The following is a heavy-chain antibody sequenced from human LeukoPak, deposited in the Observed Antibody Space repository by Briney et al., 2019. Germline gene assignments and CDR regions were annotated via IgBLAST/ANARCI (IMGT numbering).Heavy chain of an antibody. V-gene: IGHV3-20*01. Sequence: GGSLRLSCAASGFTFDDYGMSWVRQAPGKGLEWVSGINWNGGSTGYADPVKGRFTISRDNAKNSLYLQMNSLRAEDTALYHCARLSGSSPYYYGMNVWGQGTTVTVSS. CDR2: INWNGGST. J-gene: IGHJ6*02. CDR1: GFTFDDYG. CDR3: ARLSGSSPYYYGMNV. D-gene: IGHD1-26*01.